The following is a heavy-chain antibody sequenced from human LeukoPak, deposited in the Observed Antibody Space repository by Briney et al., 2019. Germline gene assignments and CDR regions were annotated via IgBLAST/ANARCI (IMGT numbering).Heavy chain of an antibody. CDR2: IFYTGST. CDR1: GGSISSSY. J-gene: IGHJ4*02. CDR3: ARRGGYCSGGSCYTPLDY. D-gene: IGHD2-15*01. V-gene: IGHV4-59*01. Sequence: SETLSLTCTVSGGSISSSYWSWIRQTPGKGLEWIGYIFYTGSTNYNPSLKSRVTISVDTSKNQFFLKLSSVTAADTAVYYCARRGGYCSGGSCYTPLDYWGQGTLVTVSS.